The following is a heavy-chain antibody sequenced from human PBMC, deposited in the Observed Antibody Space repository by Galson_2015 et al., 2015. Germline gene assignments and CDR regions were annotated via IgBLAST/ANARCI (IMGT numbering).Heavy chain of an antibody. V-gene: IGHV3-21*01. CDR1: GFTFSSYN. Sequence: SLRLSCAASGFTFSSYNMNWVRQAPGKGLEWVSSISSSSIYIYYADSVKGRFTISRDNAENSLYLQMNSLRAEDTAIYYCARDTTMAHFDSWGQGTLVTVSS. J-gene: IGHJ4*02. CDR2: ISSSSIYI. D-gene: IGHD5-18*01. CDR3: ARDTTMAHFDS.